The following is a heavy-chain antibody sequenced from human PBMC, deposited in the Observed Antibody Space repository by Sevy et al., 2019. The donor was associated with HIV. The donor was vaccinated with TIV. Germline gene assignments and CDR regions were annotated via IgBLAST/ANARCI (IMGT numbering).Heavy chain of an antibody. CDR2: IYSGGST. D-gene: IGHD2-2*01. Sequence: GGSLRLSCAASGFTVSSNCMSWVRQAPGKGLEWVSVIYSGGSTYYADSVKGRFTISRDNSKNTLYLQMNSLGAEDTAVYYCAREQTHCSSTSCYLYFDYWGQGTLVTVSS. CDR1: GFTVSSNC. V-gene: IGHV3-53*01. J-gene: IGHJ4*02. CDR3: AREQTHCSSTSCYLYFDY.